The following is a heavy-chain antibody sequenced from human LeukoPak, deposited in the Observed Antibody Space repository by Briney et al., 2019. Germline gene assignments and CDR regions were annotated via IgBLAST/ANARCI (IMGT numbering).Heavy chain of an antibody. V-gene: IGHV6-1*01. CDR1: GDSVSSDSGA. J-gene: IGHJ4*02. CDR3: ASGFTDV. D-gene: IGHD3-10*01. CDR2: TYYRSTWYY. Sequence: SQTLSLTCDISGDSVSSDSGAWNWIRQSPSRGLEWLGRTYYRSTWYYDYAVSLRGRITIIPDTSKNQVSLHLTSVTPEDTAVYYCASGFTDVWGQGTLVTVSP.